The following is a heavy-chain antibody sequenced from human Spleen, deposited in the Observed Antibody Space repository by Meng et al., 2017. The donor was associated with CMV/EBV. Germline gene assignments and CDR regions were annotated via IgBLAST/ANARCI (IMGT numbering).Heavy chain of an antibody. CDR1: FTFSSHA. Sequence: FTFSSHAMSWVRQAPGKGPEWVSGISGSGDNTYYADSVKGRFTISRDNSKNTLFLQMNSLRAEDSAVYYCAKQGRRDIVGAATDYFDYWGQGTLVTVSS. J-gene: IGHJ4*02. V-gene: IGHV3-23*01. CDR2: ISGSGDNT. D-gene: IGHD1-26*01. CDR3: AKQGRRDIVGAATDYFDY.